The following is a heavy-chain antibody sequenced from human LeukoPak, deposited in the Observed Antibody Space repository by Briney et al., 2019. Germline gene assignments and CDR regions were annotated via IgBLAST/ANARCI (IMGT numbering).Heavy chain of an antibody. V-gene: IGHV3-30*02. CDR3: AKDRGVVVPAAILDDY. J-gene: IGHJ4*02. D-gene: IGHD2-2*02. CDR1: GFTFSSYG. CDR2: IRYDGSNK. Sequence: GGSLRLSCAASGFTFSSYGMHWVRQAPGKGLEWVAFIRYDGSNKYYADAVKGRFTISRDNSKNTLYLQMNSLRAEDTAVYYCAKDRGVVVPAAILDDYWGQGTLVTVSS.